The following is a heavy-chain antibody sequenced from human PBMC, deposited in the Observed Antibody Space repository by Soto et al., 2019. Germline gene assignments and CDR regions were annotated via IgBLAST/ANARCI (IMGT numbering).Heavy chain of an antibody. D-gene: IGHD3-22*01. Sequence: GASVKVTCKDSGYTQTGLSMHWVRQAPGKGLEWMGGFDPEDGETIYAQKFQGRVTMTEDTSTDTAYMELSSLRSEDTAVYYCATVTYYYDSSGLAYWGQGTLVTVSS. J-gene: IGHJ4*02. CDR2: FDPEDGET. CDR1: GYTQTGLS. CDR3: ATVTYYYDSSGLAY. V-gene: IGHV1-24*01.